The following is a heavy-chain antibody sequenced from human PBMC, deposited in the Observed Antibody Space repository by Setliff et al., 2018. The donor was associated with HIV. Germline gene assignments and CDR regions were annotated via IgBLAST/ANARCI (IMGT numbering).Heavy chain of an antibody. Sequence: SVKVSCKASGYTFTDYFVHWVRQAPGQGLEWLGGIIPIFNTANYAQKFQGRVTITADESTSTAYMELSSLGSEDTAVYYCARGSGGYCSGGSCYFGFGLALWGQGTTVTVSS. CDR1: GYTFTDYF. CDR3: ARGSGGYCSGGSCYFGFGLAL. CDR2: IIPIFNTA. D-gene: IGHD2-15*01. V-gene: IGHV1-69*13. J-gene: IGHJ6*02.